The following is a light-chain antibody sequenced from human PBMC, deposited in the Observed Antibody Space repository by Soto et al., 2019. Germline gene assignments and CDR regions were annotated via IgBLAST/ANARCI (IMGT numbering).Light chain of an antibody. CDR2: VGS. CDR3: PQDGSSPVYT. J-gene: IGKJ2*01. CDR1: QSVSSNY. V-gene: IGKV3-20*01. Sequence: VVLTQSPGTLSLSPGEGATLSCRASQSVSSNYLAWYQQKPGQAPRLLIYVGSNRAPGIPDRFSGGGSGTAFNLTISRLEPEDVAVYFCHCPQDGSSPVYTLGQWTKLEI.